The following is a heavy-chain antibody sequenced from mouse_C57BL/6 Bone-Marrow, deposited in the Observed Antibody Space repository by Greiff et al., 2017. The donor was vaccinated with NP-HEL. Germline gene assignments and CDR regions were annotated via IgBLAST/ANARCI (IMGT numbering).Heavy chain of an antibody. CDR2: FYPGSGSI. CDR3: ARHPPYYYGPFYFDY. J-gene: IGHJ2*01. D-gene: IGHD1-1*01. Sequence: VQLQESGAELVKPGASVKLSCKASGYTFTEYTIHWVKQRSGQVLEWIGWFYPGSGSIKYNEKFKDKATLTADKSSSTVYMELSRLTSEDSAVYFCARHPPYYYGPFYFDYWGQGTTLTVSS. CDR1: GYTFTEYT. V-gene: IGHV1-62-2*01.